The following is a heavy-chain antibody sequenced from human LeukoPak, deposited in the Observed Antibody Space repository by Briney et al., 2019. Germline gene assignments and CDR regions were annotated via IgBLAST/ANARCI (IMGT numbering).Heavy chain of an antibody. CDR3: ARDRGRDGYNG. D-gene: IGHD5-24*01. CDR1: GYTFTGFY. CDR2: IIPIFRTA. V-gene: IGHV1-69*06. J-gene: IGHJ4*02. Sequence: ASGKVACKVAGYTFTGFYMDWVRQAPGGGLEWMGGIIPIFRTANYAQKFQGSVTITADNSTSTAYMELSSLKSEDTAVYYCARDRGRDGYNGWGQGTLVPVSS.